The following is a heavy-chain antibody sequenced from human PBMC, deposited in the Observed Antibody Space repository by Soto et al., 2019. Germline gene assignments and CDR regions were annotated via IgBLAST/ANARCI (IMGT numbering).Heavy chain of an antibody. J-gene: IGHJ3*02. Sequence: DVQLVESGGGLIQPGGSLRLSCVASGLTVSGKKYMAWVRQAPGKGPEWVSGVYDLDGTYYADSVRGRFTTSIDSSRTTVYLQMRDMRPEDTALYFWATWQLREHAYDIWGQGTMVTVSS. CDR2: VYDLDGT. CDR3: ATWQLREHAYDI. CDR1: GLTVSGKKY. D-gene: IGHD1-26*01. V-gene: IGHV3-53*01.